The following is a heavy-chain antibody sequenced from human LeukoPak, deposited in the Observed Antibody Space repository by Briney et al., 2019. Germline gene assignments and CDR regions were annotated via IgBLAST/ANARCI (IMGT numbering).Heavy chain of an antibody. CDR3: ARDRCTNGVCYTGGFDH. V-gene: IGHV4-38-2*02. CDR2: IYHSGST. D-gene: IGHD2-8*01. CDR1: GYSISSGYY. J-gene: IGHJ4*02. Sequence: PSETLSLTCTVSGYSISSGYYWGWIRQPPGKGLEWIGSIYHSGSTYYNPSLKSRVTISVDTSKNQFSLKLSSVTAADTAVYYCARDRCTNGVCYTGGFDHWGQGTLVTVSS.